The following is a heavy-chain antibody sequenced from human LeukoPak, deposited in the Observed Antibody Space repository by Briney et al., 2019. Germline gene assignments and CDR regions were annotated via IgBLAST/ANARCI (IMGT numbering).Heavy chain of an antibody. J-gene: IGHJ4*02. V-gene: IGHV3-7*01. Sequence: GGSLRLSCAASGFTFSSYWMSWVRQAPGKGLEWVANIKQDGSEKYYVDSVKGRFTISRDNAKNSLYLQMNSLRGEDTAVYYCARIGYCSSTSCYTGSDYWGQGTLVTVSS. D-gene: IGHD2-2*02. CDR1: GFTFSSYW. CDR3: ARIGYCSSTSCYTGSDY. CDR2: IKQDGSEK.